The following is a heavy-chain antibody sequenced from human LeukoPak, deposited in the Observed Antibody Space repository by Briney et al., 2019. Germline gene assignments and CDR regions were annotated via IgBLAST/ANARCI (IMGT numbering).Heavy chain of an antibody. J-gene: IGHJ4*02. D-gene: IGHD1-26*01. Sequence: GGSLRLSCAASGFTFSSYGMHWVRQAPGKGLEWVAVISYDGSNKYYADSVKGRFTISRDNSKNTLYLQMNSLRAEDTAVYYCAKDREWELQLWGQGTLVTVSS. V-gene: IGHV3-30*18. CDR1: GFTFSSYG. CDR3: AKDREWELQL. CDR2: ISYDGSNK.